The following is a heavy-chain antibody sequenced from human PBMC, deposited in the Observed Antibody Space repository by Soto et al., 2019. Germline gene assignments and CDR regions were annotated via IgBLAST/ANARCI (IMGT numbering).Heavy chain of an antibody. CDR2: IYYSGST. Sequence: QLQLQESGPGLVKPSETLSLTCTVSGGSISSSSYYWGWIRQPPGKGLEWIGSIYYSGSTYYNPSLKSRVTISVDTSKNQFSLKLSSVTAADTAVYYCARRTYWGGYYHERDGMDVWGQGTTVTVSS. CDR1: GGSISSSSYY. V-gene: IGHV4-39*01. CDR3: ARRTYWGGYYHERDGMDV. D-gene: IGHD3-3*01. J-gene: IGHJ6*02.